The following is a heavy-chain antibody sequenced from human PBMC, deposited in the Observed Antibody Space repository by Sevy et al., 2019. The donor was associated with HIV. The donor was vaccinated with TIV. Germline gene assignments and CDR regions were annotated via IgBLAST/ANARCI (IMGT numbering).Heavy chain of an antibody. CDR1: GGSISSSSYY. CDR2: IYYSGST. D-gene: IGHD6-19*01. CDR3: ASGSLSGYSSGWYVN. V-gene: IGHV4-39*01. J-gene: IGHJ4*02. Sequence: SETLSLTCTVSGGSISSSSYYWGWIRQPPGKGLEWIGSIYYSGSTYYNPSLKSRVTISVDSSKIQFSLKLSSVTAADTAVYYCASGSLSGYSSGWYVNWGQRTLVTVSS.